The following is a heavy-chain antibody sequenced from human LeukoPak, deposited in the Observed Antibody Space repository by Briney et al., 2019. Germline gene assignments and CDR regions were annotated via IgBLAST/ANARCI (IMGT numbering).Heavy chain of an antibody. Sequence: ASVTVSYKASGYTFTDFYMHWVRQAPGQGLEWMGWINPNNGGTDYAQKFQDRVTMTRDTSISTAFMEQSSLRSDDAAVYYCARGIGVAGRGGFDYWGQGTLVTVSS. D-gene: IGHD6-19*01. CDR2: INPNNGGT. V-gene: IGHV1-2*02. CDR3: ARGIGVAGRGGFDY. J-gene: IGHJ4*02. CDR1: GYTFTDFY.